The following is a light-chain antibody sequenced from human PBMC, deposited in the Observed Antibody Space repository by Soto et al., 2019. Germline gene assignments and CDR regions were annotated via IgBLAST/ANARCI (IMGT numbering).Light chain of an antibody. CDR2: EVN. Sequence: QSVLTQPPSASGSPGQSVTISCTGTSIDVGGYKYVSWYQQHPGKAPNLMIFEVNKRPSGVPDRFSGSKSGNRASLTVSGLQAEDEADYYCSSYAGINNLGVFGTGTKLTVL. CDR1: SIDVGGYKY. J-gene: IGLJ1*01. CDR3: SSYAGINNLGV. V-gene: IGLV2-8*01.